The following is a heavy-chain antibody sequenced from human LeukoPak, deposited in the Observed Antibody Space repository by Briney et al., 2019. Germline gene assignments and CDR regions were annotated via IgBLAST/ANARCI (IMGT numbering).Heavy chain of an antibody. J-gene: IGHJ4*02. CDR2: INHSGST. V-gene: IGHV4-34*01. CDR3: ARGYCSGGSCYSSY. CDR1: GGSFSGYY. D-gene: IGHD2-15*01. Sequence: PSETLSLTCAVYGGSFSGYYWSWIRQPPGKGLEWIGEINHSGSTNYNPSLKSRVTISVDTPKNQFSLKLSSVTAADTAVYYCARGYCSGGSCYSSYWGQGTLVTVSS.